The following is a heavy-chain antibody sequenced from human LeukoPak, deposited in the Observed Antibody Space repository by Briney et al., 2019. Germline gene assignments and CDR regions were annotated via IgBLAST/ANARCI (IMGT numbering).Heavy chain of an antibody. Sequence: PGGSLRLSCAASGFTFSSHEMNWVRQAPGKGLEWVGFIRSKPYGGTTEYAASVKGRFTISRDDSKSIAYLQMNSLKTEDTAVYYCTTGIKTADHWGQGTLVTVSS. CDR3: TTGIKTADH. CDR2: IRSKPYGGTT. J-gene: IGHJ4*02. D-gene: IGHD2-15*01. CDR1: GFTFSSHE. V-gene: IGHV3-49*04.